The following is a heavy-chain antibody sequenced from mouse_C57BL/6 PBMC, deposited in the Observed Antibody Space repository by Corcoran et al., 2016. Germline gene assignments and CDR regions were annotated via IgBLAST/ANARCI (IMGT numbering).Heavy chain of an antibody. V-gene: IGHV1-26*01. J-gene: IGHJ3*01. D-gene: IGHD1-1*01. CDR1: GYTFTDYY. Sequence: EVQLQQSGPELVQPGASVKISCKASGYTFTDYYMNWVKQSQGKSLEWIGDINPNNGGTSYNQKFKGKATLTVDKSSSTAYMELRSLTSEDSAVYYCARDYGSSDGFAYWGQGTLVTVSA. CDR3: ARDYGSSDGFAY. CDR2: INPNNGGT.